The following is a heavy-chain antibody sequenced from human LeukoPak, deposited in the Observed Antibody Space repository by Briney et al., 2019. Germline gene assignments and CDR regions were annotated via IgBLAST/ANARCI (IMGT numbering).Heavy chain of an antibody. Sequence: SETLSLTCAVYGGSFSGYYWSWIRQPPGKGLEWIGEINHSGSTNYNPSLKSRVTISVDTSKNQFSLKLSSVTAADTAVYYCAGCPPPIVVVVAATDAFDIWGQGTMVTVSS. CDR2: INHSGST. V-gene: IGHV4-34*01. CDR3: AGCPPPIVVVVAATDAFDI. D-gene: IGHD2-15*01. J-gene: IGHJ3*02. CDR1: GGSFSGYY.